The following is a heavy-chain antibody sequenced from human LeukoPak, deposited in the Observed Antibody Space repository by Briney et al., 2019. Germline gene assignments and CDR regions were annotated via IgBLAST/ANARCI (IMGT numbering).Heavy chain of an antibody. J-gene: IGHJ4*02. V-gene: IGHV3-7*01. Sequence: PGGSLRLSCTASEFTFSDYWMTWVRQAPGKGPEWVGEIKQDGSQRYYVDSVRGRFTISRDNAKNSLFLQMNGLRAEDTAVYYCARRGGSSSRRSPIDYWGQGTLVTVSS. CDR1: EFTFSDYW. CDR3: ARRGGSSSRRSPIDY. D-gene: IGHD6-6*01. CDR2: IKQDGSQR.